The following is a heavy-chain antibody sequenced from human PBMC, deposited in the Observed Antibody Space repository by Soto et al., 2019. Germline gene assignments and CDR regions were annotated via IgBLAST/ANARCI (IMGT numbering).Heavy chain of an antibody. CDR2: IWYDGSNK. D-gene: IGHD2-2*01. CDR1: GFTFSSYG. Sequence: ESGGGVVQPGRSLRLSCAASGFTFSSYGMHWVRQAPGKGLEWVAVIWYDGSNKYYADSVKGRFTISRDNSKNTLYLQMNSLRAEDTAVYYCARDNIPAASLLTDYWGQGTLVTVSS. CDR3: ARDNIPAASLLTDY. V-gene: IGHV3-33*01. J-gene: IGHJ4*02.